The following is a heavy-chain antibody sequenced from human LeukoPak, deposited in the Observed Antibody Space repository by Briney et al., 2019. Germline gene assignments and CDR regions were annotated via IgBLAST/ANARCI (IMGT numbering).Heavy chain of an antibody. CDR1: AGSFSNYY. D-gene: IGHD4-11*01. J-gene: IGHJ4*02. CDR2: IYHSGST. V-gene: IGHV4-34*01. CDR3: AKGSFDYRYYPIFDY. Sequence: SETLSLTCAVYAGSFSNYYWSWIRQPPGKGLEWIGEIYHSGSTNYNPSLKSRVTISVDTSKNQFSLKLSSVTAADTAMYYCAKGSFDYRYYPIFDYWGQGTLVTVSS.